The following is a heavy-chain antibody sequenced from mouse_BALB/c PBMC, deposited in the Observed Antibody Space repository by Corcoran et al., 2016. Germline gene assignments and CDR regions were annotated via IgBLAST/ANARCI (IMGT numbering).Heavy chain of an antibody. D-gene: IGHD2-2*01. CDR1: GYTFTNYG. CDR3: ARGGYDRAWFAY. CDR2: INTYTGEP. V-gene: IGHV9-3-1*01. Sequence: QIQVVQSGPELKKPGETVKISCKASGYTFTNYGMNWVKQAPGKGLKWMGWINTYTGEPTYADDFKGRFAFSLETSASTAYLQINNLKNEDTATYFCARGGYDRAWFAYWGQGTLVTVSA. J-gene: IGHJ3*01.